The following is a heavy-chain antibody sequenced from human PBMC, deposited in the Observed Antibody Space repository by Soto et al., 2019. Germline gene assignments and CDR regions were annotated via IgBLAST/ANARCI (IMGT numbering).Heavy chain of an antibody. J-gene: IGHJ4*02. V-gene: IGHV5-51*01. CDR2: IYPGDSDT. CDR1: GYSFTTYW. Sequence: GESLKISCNGSGYSFTTYWISWVRQMPGKGLEWMGNIYPGDSDTRYSPSFQGQVTISADKSTSTAYLQWGRLRASDTAIYYCARQATPGLFDYWGQGALVIVSS. CDR3: ARQATPGLFDY.